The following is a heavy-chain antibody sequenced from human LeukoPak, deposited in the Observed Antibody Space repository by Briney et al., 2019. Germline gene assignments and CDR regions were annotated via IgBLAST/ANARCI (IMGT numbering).Heavy chain of an antibody. Sequence: ASVKVSCKASGYTFTSYGISWVRQAPGQGLEWMAWISAYNGNTNYAQKLQGRVTMTTDTSTSTAYMELRSLRSDDTAVYYCARVPGLAAAGSFDYWGQGTLVTVSS. CDR2: ISAYNGNT. D-gene: IGHD6-13*01. J-gene: IGHJ4*02. CDR3: ARVPGLAAAGSFDY. CDR1: GYTFTSYG. V-gene: IGHV1-18*01.